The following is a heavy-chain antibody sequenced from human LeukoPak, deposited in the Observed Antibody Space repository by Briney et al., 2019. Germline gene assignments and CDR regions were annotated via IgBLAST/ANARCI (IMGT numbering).Heavy chain of an antibody. V-gene: IGHV3-48*03. D-gene: IGHD2-2*01. CDR2: ISSGGSTV. Sequence: PGGSLRLSCAASGFTFSSYEMNWVRQAPGKGLEWVSYISSGGSTVYYADSVKGRFTISRDNAKNSLYLQMNSLRAEDTAAYYCARGRGCSSMSCYPDSWGQGTLVTVSS. J-gene: IGHJ5*01. CDR3: ARGRGCSSMSCYPDS. CDR1: GFTFSSYE.